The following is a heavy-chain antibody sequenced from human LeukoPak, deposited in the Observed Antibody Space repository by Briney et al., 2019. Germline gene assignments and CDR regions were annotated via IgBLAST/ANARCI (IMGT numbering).Heavy chain of an antibody. V-gene: IGHV4-4*07. CDR3: ARGDYYDGGGRNWFDP. CDR2: IHTSWTT. CDR1: GGSMSSYY. D-gene: IGHD3-16*01. J-gene: IGHJ5*02. Sequence: SETLSLTCTVSGGSMSSYYWSFIRHPAGKGLEGIGRIHTSWTTYYNPSLKSRVTMSVDTSRNQFSLRLTSVTAADTAVYYCARGDYYDGGGRNWFDPWGQGTLVTVSS.